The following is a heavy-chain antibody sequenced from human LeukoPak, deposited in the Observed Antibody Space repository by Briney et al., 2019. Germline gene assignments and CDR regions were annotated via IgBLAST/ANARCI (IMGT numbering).Heavy chain of an antibody. CDR3: ARVSPYYDGSGYTTYFDY. CDR2: IYSGGST. D-gene: IGHD3-22*01. CDR1: GFTVSSNY. J-gene: IGHJ4*02. V-gene: IGHV3-53*04. Sequence: GGSLRLSCAASGFTVSSNYMSWVRQAPGKGLEWVSVIYSGGSTYYADSVKGRFTISRHNSKNTLYLQMNSLRAEDTAVYYCARVSPYYDGSGYTTYFDYWGQGTLVTVSS.